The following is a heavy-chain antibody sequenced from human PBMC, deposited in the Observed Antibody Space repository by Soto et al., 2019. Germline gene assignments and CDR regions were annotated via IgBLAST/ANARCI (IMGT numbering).Heavy chain of an antibody. Sequence: SETLSLTCSVSGGSLSDSYWSWIRQSPGKGLEWLGYVYYTGTPDYNPSLKSRVTISVDRSKNHISLELSSVTAADTAVYHCSRGVLAWGPGTLVTVSS. CDR3: SRGVLA. J-gene: IGHJ5*02. V-gene: IGHV4-59*12. CDR1: GGSLSDSY. D-gene: IGHD2-8*01. CDR2: VYYTGTP.